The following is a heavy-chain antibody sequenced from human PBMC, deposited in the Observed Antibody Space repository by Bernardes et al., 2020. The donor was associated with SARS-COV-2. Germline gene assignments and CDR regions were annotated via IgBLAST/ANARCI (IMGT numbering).Heavy chain of an antibody. V-gene: IGHV4-4*07. CDR3: ARDVGEVPAAIRGANWFDP. Sequence: TLSLTFTVSGGSISSYYWSWIRQPAGKGLEWIGRIYTSGSTNYNPSLKSRVTMSVDTSKNQFSLKLSSVTAADTAVYYCARDVGEVPAAIRGANWFDPWGQGTLVTVSS. CDR1: GGSISSYY. D-gene: IGHD2-2*01. CDR2: IYTSGST. J-gene: IGHJ5*02.